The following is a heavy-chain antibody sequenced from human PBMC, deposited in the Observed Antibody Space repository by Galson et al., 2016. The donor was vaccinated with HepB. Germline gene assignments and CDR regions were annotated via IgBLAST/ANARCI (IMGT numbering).Heavy chain of an antibody. CDR2: ISYDGSNK. J-gene: IGHJ6*02. D-gene: IGHD3-10*01. Sequence: SLRLSCAASGFTFSSYGMHWVRQAPGKGLEWVAVISYDGSNKYYADSVKGRFTISRDNSKNTLYLQMNSLRAEDTAVYYCAKDRSYVYFGSGGMDVWGQGTTVTVSS. CDR1: GFTFSSYG. V-gene: IGHV3-30*18. CDR3: AKDRSYVYFGSGGMDV.